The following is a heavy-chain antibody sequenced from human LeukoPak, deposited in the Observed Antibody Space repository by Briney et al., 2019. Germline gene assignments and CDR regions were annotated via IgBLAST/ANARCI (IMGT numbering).Heavy chain of an antibody. J-gene: IGHJ4*02. CDR1: GYTFANYA. CDR3: ARRGNTALDY. Sequence: ASVKVSCKASGYTFANYALHWVRQAPGQRLEWMGWINAGNGNTKYSQNFQGRVTITRDTSASTAYMELRSLRFEDTAVYYCARRGNTALDYWGPGTLVTVSP. V-gene: IGHV1-3*01. CDR2: INAGNGNT. D-gene: IGHD5-18*01.